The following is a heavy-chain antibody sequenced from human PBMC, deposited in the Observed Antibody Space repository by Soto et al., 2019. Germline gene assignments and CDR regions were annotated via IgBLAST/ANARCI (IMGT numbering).Heavy chain of an antibody. Sequence: SETLSLTCTVSGGSISSGGYYWSWIRQHPGKGLEWIGYIYYSGSTYYNPSLKSRVTISVDTSKNQFSLKLSSVTAADTAVYYCAKGNNWGPLSYFAYWGQGTLVPVSS. CDR1: GGSISSGGYY. J-gene: IGHJ4*02. CDR3: AKGNNWGPLSYFAY. D-gene: IGHD7-27*01. CDR2: IYYSGST. V-gene: IGHV4-31*03.